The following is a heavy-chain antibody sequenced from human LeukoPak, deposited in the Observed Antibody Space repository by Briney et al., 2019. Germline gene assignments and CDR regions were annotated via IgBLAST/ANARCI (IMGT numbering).Heavy chain of an antibody. Sequence: SGGSLRLSCAASGFTFSSYIMNWVRQAPGKGLEWVSSISSSSSYIYYADSVKSRFTISRDNAKNSLYLQMNGLRAEDTAVYYCARDIATVTHNWFDPWGQGTLVTVSS. CDR2: ISSSSSYI. D-gene: IGHD4-17*01. CDR1: GFTFSSYI. CDR3: ARDIATVTHNWFDP. V-gene: IGHV3-21*01. J-gene: IGHJ5*02.